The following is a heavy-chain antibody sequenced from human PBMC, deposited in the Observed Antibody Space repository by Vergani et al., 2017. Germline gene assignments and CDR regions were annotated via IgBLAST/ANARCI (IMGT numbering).Heavy chain of an antibody. Sequence: QVQLVQSGAEVKKPGASVKVSCKASGYTFTSYGISWVRQAPGQGLEWMGWISAYNGNTNYAQKLQGRVTMTTDTSTSTAYMELSSLRSDDTAVYYCARDIYDCWSCYPWVDVWGQGTTVTVSS. V-gene: IGHV1-18*01. CDR3: ARDIYDCWSCYPWVDV. CDR2: ISAYNGNT. D-gene: IGHD3-3*01. CDR1: GYTFTSYG. J-gene: IGHJ6*02.